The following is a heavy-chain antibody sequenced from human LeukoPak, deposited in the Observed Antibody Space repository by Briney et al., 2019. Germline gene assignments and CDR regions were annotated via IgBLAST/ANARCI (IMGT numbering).Heavy chain of an antibody. CDR3: ARSYCSGGSCYKAAYYYYYMDV. D-gene: IGHD2-15*01. V-gene: IGHV3-30-3*01. J-gene: IGHJ6*03. Sequence: GGSLRLSCAASGFTFSSYAMHWVRQAPGKGLEWVAVISYDGSNKYYADSVKGRFTISRDNSKNTLYLQMNSLRAEDTAVYYCARSYCSGGSCYKAAYYYYYMDVWGKGTTVTVSS. CDR1: GFTFSSYA. CDR2: ISYDGSNK.